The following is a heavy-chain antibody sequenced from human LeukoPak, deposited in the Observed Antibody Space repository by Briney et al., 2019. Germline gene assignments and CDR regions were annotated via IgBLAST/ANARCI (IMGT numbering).Heavy chain of an antibody. CDR1: GFTFSTYN. D-gene: IGHD1-26*01. Sequence: GGSLRLSCAASGFTFSTYNMNWVRQAPGKGLDWVSSISSSSNYIYYADSVKGRFTISRDNAKNSLYLQMNSLRAEDTDVYYCARDVGASAPDAFDIWGQGTMVTVSS. V-gene: IGHV3-21*01. CDR3: ARDVGASAPDAFDI. CDR2: ISSSSNYI. J-gene: IGHJ3*02.